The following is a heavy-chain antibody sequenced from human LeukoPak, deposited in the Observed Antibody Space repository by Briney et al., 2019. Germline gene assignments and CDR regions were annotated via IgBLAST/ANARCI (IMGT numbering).Heavy chain of an antibody. CDR2: ISSSGSTI. J-gene: IGHJ5*01. CDR1: GFTFSSYE. D-gene: IGHD3-3*02. CDR3: ATDGGRSSSIWFDS. Sequence: GGSLGLSCAASGFTFSSYEMNWVRQAPGKGLEWVSYISSSGSTIYYADSVKGRFTISRDNAKNSLYLQMNSLRTEDEGVYYCATDGGRSSSIWFDSWGQGTLVTVSS. V-gene: IGHV3-48*03.